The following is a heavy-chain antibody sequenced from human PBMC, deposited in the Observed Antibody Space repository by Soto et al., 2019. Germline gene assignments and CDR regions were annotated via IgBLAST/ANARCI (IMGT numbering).Heavy chain of an antibody. J-gene: IGHJ4*02. CDR3: ATGVIWIGYFTVDY. CDR1: GGSFGNSA. CDR2: FIPVYRTL. V-gene: IGHV1-69*13. D-gene: IGHD3-3*01. Sequence: SVKVSCEASGGSFGNSAINWVRQTPGQGLEWLGGFIPVYRTLNYAQKFQGRVTITADESTGTAYMTLSSLASDDTAVYYCATGVIWIGYFTVDYWVQGTRVTVSS.